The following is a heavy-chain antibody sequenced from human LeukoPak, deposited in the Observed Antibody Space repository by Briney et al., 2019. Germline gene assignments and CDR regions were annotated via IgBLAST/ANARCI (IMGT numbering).Heavy chain of an antibody. D-gene: IGHD3-16*01. CDR2: IYYSGST. V-gene: IGHV4-59*01. Sequence: SETLSLTCAVYGGSFSGYYWSWIRQPPGKGLEWIGYIYYSGSTNYNPSLKSRVTISVDTSKNQFSLKLSSVTAADTAVYYCARETSQKGAHYMDVWGKGTTVTISS. CDR1: GGSFSGYY. J-gene: IGHJ6*03. CDR3: ARETSQKGAHYMDV.